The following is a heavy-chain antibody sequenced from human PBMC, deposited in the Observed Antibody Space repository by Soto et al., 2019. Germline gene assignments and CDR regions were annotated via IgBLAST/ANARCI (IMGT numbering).Heavy chain of an antibody. J-gene: IGHJ4*02. Sequence: QVQLVQSGAEVKKPGSSVKVSCKASGGSLSTNPISWVRQAPGQGLEWMGGTGSGTGPGKHAQKFQGRLTVTADTSTMAVCMELTNLSAEDTAVYYSATRDSGGFYRFFDSWGQGTLVTVSS. V-gene: IGHV1-69*06. CDR1: GGSLSTNP. CDR2: TGSGTGPG. CDR3: ATRDSGGFYRFFDS. D-gene: IGHD2-15*01.